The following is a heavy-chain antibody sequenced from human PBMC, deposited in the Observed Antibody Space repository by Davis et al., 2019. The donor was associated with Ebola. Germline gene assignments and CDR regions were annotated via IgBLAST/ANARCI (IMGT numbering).Heavy chain of an antibody. CDR2: IFHSGST. D-gene: IGHD7-27*01. Sequence: LSCAASGFTFSDYYMSWIRQAPGKGLEWIGSIFHSGSTYYNSSLKSRVTMSVDTSRNHFSLKLSSVTAADTAVYYCARDDLTGLVDSWGQGTLVTVSS. CDR3: ARDDLTGLVDS. V-gene: IGHV4-38-2*02. CDR1: GFTFSDYY. J-gene: IGHJ4*02.